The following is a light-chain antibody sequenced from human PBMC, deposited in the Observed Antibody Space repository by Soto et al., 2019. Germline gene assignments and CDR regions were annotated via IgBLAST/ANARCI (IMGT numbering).Light chain of an antibody. J-gene: IGKJ4*01. CDR3: QQYNKWPLT. CDR1: ESVSNN. CDR2: GSS. V-gene: IGKV3-15*01. Sequence: EIVLTQSPATLSVSQGERATLSCRASESVSNNLAWYQQKPGQAPRLLIFGSSARATGIPARLSGSGSGTEFTLTISSLPSEDFAVYYCQQYNKWPLTFGGGTKVEIK.